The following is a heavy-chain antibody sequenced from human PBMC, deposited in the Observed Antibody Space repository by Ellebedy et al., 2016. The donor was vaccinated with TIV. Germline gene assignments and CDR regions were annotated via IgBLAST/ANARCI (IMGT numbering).Heavy chain of an antibody. CDR3: SNGRAKGGHLAFDD. CDR2: IWYDGSEK. V-gene: IGHV3-33*06. D-gene: IGHD3-16*01. Sequence: GESLKISCAASGFIFSSYGMHWVRQAPGKGLEWVAVIWYDGSEKYYTDSVKGRFTISRDNSKDTLYLQTSGLRCEDTAVYFCSNGRAKGGHLAFDDWGQGALVTVSS. J-gene: IGHJ4*02. CDR1: GFIFSSYG.